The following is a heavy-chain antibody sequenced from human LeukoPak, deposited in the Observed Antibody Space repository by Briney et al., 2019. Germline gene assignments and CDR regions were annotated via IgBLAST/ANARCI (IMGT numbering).Heavy chain of an antibody. CDR2: IYYSGST. V-gene: IGHV4-39*07. J-gene: IGHJ3*02. D-gene: IGHD3-16*02. CDR3: ARLLMITLGGVIVLASFPPDAFDI. Sequence: SEPLSLTCTVSGGSISSSNDYGGWIRRPRGEGLEWIGSIYYSGSTYFNPSLKRRVTISVDTSNNQFSLKLSSVTAADTAVYYCARLLMITLGGVIVLASFPPDAFDIWGQGTMVTVSS. CDR1: GGSISSSNDY.